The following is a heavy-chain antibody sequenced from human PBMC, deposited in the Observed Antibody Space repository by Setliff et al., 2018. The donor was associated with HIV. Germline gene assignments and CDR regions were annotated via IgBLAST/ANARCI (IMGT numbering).Heavy chain of an antibody. J-gene: IGHJ4*02. D-gene: IGHD3-3*02. CDR1: GYSFTSYW. V-gene: IGHV5-51*01. CDR2: VYPADSNT. Sequence: GESLKISCRGSGYSFTSYWIGWVRQTPGKGLEWMGLVYPADSNTIYSPSFQHQVTISADKSFSTAFLQWSDVKASDSGIYFCARLGGSFGIPHFDFWGQGTPVTVSS. CDR3: ARLGGSFGIPHFDF.